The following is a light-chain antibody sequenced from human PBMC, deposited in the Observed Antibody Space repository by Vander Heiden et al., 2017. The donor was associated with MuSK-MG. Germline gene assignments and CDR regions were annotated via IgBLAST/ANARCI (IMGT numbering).Light chain of an antibody. CDR1: SSDVGGYTY. J-gene: IGLJ2*01. V-gene: IGLV2-14*01. Sequence: QSALPQPASVPGSPGQSITISGTGTSSDVGGYTYVSCYQQHPGKAPKLMIDDVSNRPSGVSNRFSCSKSGNTASLTISGLQAEEEADYYCSSYTSSSTRVVFGGGTKLTVL. CDR2: DVS. CDR3: SSYTSSSTRVV.